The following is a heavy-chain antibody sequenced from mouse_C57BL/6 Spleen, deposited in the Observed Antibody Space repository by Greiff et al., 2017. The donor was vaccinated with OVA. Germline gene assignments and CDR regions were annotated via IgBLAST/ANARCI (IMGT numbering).Heavy chain of an antibody. D-gene: IGHD1-1*01. Sequence: EVMLVESGGGLVKPGGSLKLSCAASGFTFSSYTMSWVRQTPEKRLEWVATISGGGGNTHYPDSVKGRFTISRDNAKNTLYLQMSSLRSEDTALYYCARHHGSSWFAYWGQGTLVTVSA. CDR2: ISGGGGNT. J-gene: IGHJ3*01. CDR1: GFTFSSYT. CDR3: ARHHGSSWFAY. V-gene: IGHV5-9*01.